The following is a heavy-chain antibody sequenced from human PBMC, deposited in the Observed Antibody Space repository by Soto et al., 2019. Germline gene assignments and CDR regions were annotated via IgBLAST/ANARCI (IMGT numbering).Heavy chain of an antibody. CDR2: IIPIFGTA. D-gene: IGHD2-2*01. Sequence: QVQLVQSGAEVKKPGSSVKVSCKASGGTFSSYAISWVRQAPGQGLEWMGGIIPIFGTANYAQKFQGRVTITADKSPSTAYMELSSLRSEDTAVYYCALGYCSSTSCYGDLHYYYGMDVWGQGTTVTVSS. V-gene: IGHV1-69*06. J-gene: IGHJ6*02. CDR3: ALGYCSSTSCYGDLHYYYGMDV. CDR1: GGTFSSYA.